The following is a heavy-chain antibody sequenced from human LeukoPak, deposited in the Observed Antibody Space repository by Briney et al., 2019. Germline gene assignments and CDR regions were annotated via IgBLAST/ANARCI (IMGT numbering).Heavy chain of an antibody. D-gene: IGHD2-8*01. Sequence: GGSLRLSCAASGFTFSSYSMNWVRQAPGKGLEWVSYISSSGSTIYYADSVKGRFTISRDNAKNSLYLQMNSLRAEDTAVYYCARVGDIVLMVYTNYFDYWGQGTLVTVSS. J-gene: IGHJ4*02. V-gene: IGHV3-48*04. CDR3: ARVGDIVLMVYTNYFDY. CDR2: ISSSGSTI. CDR1: GFTFSSYS.